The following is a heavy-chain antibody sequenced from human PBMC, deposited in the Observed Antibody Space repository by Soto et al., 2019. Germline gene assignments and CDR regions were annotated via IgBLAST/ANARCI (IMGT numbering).Heavy chain of an antibody. CDR2: ISYSGST. D-gene: IGHD6-6*01. J-gene: IGHJ5*02. CDR1: GGSINSYF. CDR3: ARASSGRRYFDP. Sequence: SETLSLTCSVSGGSINSYFWNWVRQPPGRGLEWIGYISYSGSTNYNPSLKSRVTISVDTSSNQCSLKLTFVTAADTAVYYCARASSGRRYFDPWGQGALVTVSS. V-gene: IGHV4-59*01.